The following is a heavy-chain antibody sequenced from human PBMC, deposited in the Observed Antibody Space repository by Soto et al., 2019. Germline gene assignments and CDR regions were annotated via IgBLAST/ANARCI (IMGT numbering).Heavy chain of an antibody. V-gene: IGHV4-59*01. CDR3: ARGKFPFTFDY. CDR1: GGSISTYY. D-gene: IGHD3-10*01. J-gene: IGHJ4*02. Sequence: SETLSLTCTVSGGSISTYYWSWIRQPPGKGLEWIGYIYYSGSTNYNPSLKSRVTISEDASKNQFSLKLSSVTAADTAVYYCARGKFPFTFDYWGQGTLVTVSS. CDR2: IYYSGST.